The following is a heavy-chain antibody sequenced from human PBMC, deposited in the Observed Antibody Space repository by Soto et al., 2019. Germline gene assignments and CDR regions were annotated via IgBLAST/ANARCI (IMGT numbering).Heavy chain of an antibody. J-gene: IGHJ4*02. V-gene: IGHV1-24*01. CDR2: FDPEGSDT. CDR3: ATMGFCGPGCYSFDY. Sequence: ASVKVSGKVSGYTLSELAIHWVRQAPGKGFEWMGGFDPEGSDTIYAQKFQGRVTTTSDTSTETAYMELESLTSEDTAFYYCATMGFCGPGCYSFDYWGQGTLVTVSS. D-gene: IGHD2-21*02. CDR1: GYTLSELA.